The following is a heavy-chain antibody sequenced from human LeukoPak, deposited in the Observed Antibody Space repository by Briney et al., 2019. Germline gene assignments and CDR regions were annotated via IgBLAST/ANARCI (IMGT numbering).Heavy chain of an antibody. CDR2: IYSGGST. Sequence: GGSLRLSCAASGFSVSSIYMSWVRQAPGKGLEWVSVIYSGGSTYYADSVRGRFTISRDNSKNTLYLQMNSLRAEDTAVYYCAKDGRVAAAAYYFDYWGQGTLATVSS. CDR1: GFSVSSIY. CDR3: AKDGRVAAAAYYFDY. J-gene: IGHJ4*02. D-gene: IGHD6-13*01. V-gene: IGHV3-53*05.